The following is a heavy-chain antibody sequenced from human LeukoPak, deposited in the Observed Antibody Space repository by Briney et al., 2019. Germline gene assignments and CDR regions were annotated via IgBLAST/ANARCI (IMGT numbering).Heavy chain of an antibody. D-gene: IGHD3-10*01. Sequence: GGSLRLSCAASGFTFSSYWMHWVRQAPGKGLVWVSRINSDGSSTSYADSVKGRFTISRDNAKNTLYLQMNSLRAEDRAVYYCARVSGSGSYYFDYWGQGTLVTVSS. CDR3: ARVSGSGSYYFDY. CDR2: INSDGSST. J-gene: IGHJ4*02. V-gene: IGHV3-74*01. CDR1: GFTFSSYW.